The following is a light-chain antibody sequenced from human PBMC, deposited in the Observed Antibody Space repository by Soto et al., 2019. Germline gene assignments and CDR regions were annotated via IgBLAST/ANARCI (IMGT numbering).Light chain of an antibody. Sequence: EIVLTQSPATLSLSPGERATLSCRASQNVANYLDWYQQKPGQAPRLLIYESSNRATGIAARFSGSGSGTDFTLTISSLEPEDFAVYYCQQRSNWPPTFGQGTKVDI. CDR1: QNVANY. CDR3: QQRSNWPPT. J-gene: IGKJ1*01. V-gene: IGKV3-11*01. CDR2: ESS.